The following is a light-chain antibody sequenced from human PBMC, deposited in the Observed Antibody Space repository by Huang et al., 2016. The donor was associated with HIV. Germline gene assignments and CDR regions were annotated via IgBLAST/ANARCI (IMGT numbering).Light chain of an antibody. J-gene: IGKJ1*01. V-gene: IGKV1-27*01. CDR1: QDIGNF. Sequence: DIQMTQSPPSLSASQGVRVTLTCRASQDIGNFLAWFQQKPGGAPTLLIFGASTRAPGVPSRFTGRGSGTEFTLTISNLQPEDVATYYCQRYDTAPRAFGPGTKVEI. CDR2: GAS. CDR3: QRYDTAPRA.